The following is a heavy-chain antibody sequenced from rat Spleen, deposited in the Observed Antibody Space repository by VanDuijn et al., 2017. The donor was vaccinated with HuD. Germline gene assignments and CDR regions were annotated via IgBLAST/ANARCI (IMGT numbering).Heavy chain of an antibody. CDR3: ARDTMDA. CDR1: GFSLTSYH. Sequence: QVQLKESGPGLVQPSQTLSLTCTVSGFSLTSYHVHWVRQPPGKGLEWMGVMWSDGDTSYNSALKSRLSISRDTSKSQVFLKMSRLQTEDTDTYYCARDTMDAWGQGASVTVSS. CDR2: MWSDGDT. J-gene: IGHJ4*01. V-gene: IGHV2-32*01.